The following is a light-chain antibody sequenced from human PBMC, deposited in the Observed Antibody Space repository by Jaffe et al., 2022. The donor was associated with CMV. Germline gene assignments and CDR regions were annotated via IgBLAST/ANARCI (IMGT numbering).Light chain of an antibody. CDR1: SSDVGNYNY. V-gene: IGLV2-8*01. CDR2: EVN. Sequence: QSALTQPPSASGSPGQSVTISCTATSSDVGNYNYVSWYQQYPGKTPKLIIYEVNKRPSGVPDRFSGSKSGNTASLTVSGLQGEDEADYYCSSDRGNTVVFGGGTRLTVL. CDR3: SSDRGNTVV. J-gene: IGLJ2*01.